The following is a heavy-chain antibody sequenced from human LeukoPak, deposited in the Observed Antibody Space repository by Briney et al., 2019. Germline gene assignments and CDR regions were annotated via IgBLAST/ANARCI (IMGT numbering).Heavy chain of an antibody. J-gene: IGHJ4*02. CDR1: GFTFGDYT. V-gene: IGHV3-48*01. D-gene: IGHD6-19*01. Sequence: GGSLRLSCAASGFTFGDYTMNWVRQAPGKGLVWVSYISSSSSSIYYADSVKGRFTISRDNAKNSLYLQMNSLRAEDTAVYYCARDFRSSGWTDYWGQGTLVTVSS. CDR2: ISSSSSSI. CDR3: ARDFRSSGWTDY.